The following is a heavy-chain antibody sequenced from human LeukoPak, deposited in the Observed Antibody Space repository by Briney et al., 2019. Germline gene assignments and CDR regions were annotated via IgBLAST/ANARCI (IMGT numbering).Heavy chain of an antibody. D-gene: IGHD3-3*01. V-gene: IGHV4-61*02. Sequence: SQTLSLTCTVSGGSISRGSYYWSWIRQPAGKGLEWLGCIYTSVSTNNNPPLKSRVTISVDTSKTQFSLKLSSSTAVDTAGSSCARPHDFWSGYPPRGGGITNDYWGQGTLVTVSS. J-gene: IGHJ4*02. CDR2: IYTSVST. CDR3: ARPHDFWSGYPPRGGGITNDY. CDR1: GGSISRGSYY.